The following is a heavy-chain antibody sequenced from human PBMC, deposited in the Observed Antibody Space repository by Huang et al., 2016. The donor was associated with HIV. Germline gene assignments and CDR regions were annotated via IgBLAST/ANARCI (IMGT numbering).Heavy chain of an antibody. D-gene: IGHD3-9*01. CDR1: GYTFTFHD. CDR3: ARGPEQRYIGGWAAGFGDGWRAGFDP. CDR2: INPKSGNT. Sequence: QEQLVQSGAEVKKPGASVKVSCKAPGYTFTFHDIHWGRKVTGQGLEWMGWINPKSGNTGYGQKFQHRVTMTTNTAMNTAYMELRRLTSEDTAVYFCARGPEQRYIGGWAAGFGDGWRAGFDPWGQGTLVTVTS. J-gene: IGHJ5*02. V-gene: IGHV1-8*01.